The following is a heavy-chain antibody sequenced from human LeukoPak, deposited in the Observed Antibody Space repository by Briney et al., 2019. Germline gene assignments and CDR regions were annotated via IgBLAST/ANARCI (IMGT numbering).Heavy chain of an antibody. CDR2: ISSSSSYI. Sequence: GGSLRLSCAASGFTFSSHSMNWVRQAPGKGLEWVSSISSSSSYIYYADSVKGRFTISRDNAKNSLYLQMNSLRAEDTAVYYCARSYYYDSSGYYSPLYFDYWGQGTLVTVSS. D-gene: IGHD3-22*01. J-gene: IGHJ4*02. V-gene: IGHV3-21*01. CDR3: ARSYYYDSSGYYSPLYFDY. CDR1: GFTFSSHS.